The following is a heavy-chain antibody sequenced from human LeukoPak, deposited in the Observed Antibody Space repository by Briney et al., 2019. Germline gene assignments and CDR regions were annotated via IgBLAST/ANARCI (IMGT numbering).Heavy chain of an antibody. D-gene: IGHD3-16*02. V-gene: IGHV3-48*03. CDR2: ISGSGNTI. J-gene: IGHJ4*02. CDR1: GFTFSSYE. Sequence: GGSLRLSCAASGFTFSSYEMNWVRQAPGKGLEWVSYISGSGNTIYYADSVKGRFTISRDNAKNSLYLQMNSLRAEDTAVYYCARDLATRQRTGLYDSWGQGALVTVSS. CDR3: ARDLATRQRTGLYDS.